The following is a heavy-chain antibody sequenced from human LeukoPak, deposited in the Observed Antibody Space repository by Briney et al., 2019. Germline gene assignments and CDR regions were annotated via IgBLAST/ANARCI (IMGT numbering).Heavy chain of an antibody. CDR3: AKDKVVAGITPGAFDI. J-gene: IGHJ3*02. D-gene: IGHD2-15*01. CDR1: GFTFSSYG. V-gene: IGHV3-30*18. Sequence: GRSLRLSCAASGFTFSSYGMHWVRQAPGKGLEWVAVISYDGSNKYYAVSVKGRFTISRDNSKNTLYLQMNSLRAEDTAVYYCAKDKVVAGITPGAFDIWGQGTMVTVSS. CDR2: ISYDGSNK.